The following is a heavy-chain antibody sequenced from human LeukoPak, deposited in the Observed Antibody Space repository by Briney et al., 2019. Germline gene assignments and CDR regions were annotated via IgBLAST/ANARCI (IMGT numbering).Heavy chain of an antibody. J-gene: IGHJ3*02. V-gene: IGHV3-7*01. D-gene: IGHD1-1*01. CDR3: ARDPTTSQGSDAFDI. CDR2: IKPGGREK. Sequence: GGSLRLSCAASAFTFSNYWMGWVRQAPGKGLEWGANIKPGGREKSYVDSVKGRFTISRDNAKTSLNLQMSSLRAEDTAVYYCARDPTTSQGSDAFDIWGQGTRVTVSS. CDR1: AFTFSNYW.